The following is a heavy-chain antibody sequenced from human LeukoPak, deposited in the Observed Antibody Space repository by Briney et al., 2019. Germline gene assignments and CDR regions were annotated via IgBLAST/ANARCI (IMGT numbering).Heavy chain of an antibody. CDR2: IIPIFGTA. CDR3: ARHPSPNDAFDI. J-gene: IGHJ3*02. V-gene: IGHV1-69*13. CDR1: GGTFSSYA. Sequence: ASVKVSCKASGGTFSSYAISWVRQAPGQGLEWMGGIIPIFGTANYAQKLQGRVTITADESTSTAYMELSSLRSEDTAVYYCARHPSPNDAFDIWGQGTMVTVSS.